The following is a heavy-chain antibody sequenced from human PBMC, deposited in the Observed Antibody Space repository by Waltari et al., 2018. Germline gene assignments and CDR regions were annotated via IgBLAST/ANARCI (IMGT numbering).Heavy chain of an antibody. D-gene: IGHD6-6*01. J-gene: IGHJ5*02. Sequence: QVQLLQWGAGLLKPSETLSLTCAVYGGSFSGYYWSWIRQSPGKGLEWIGEINHFGSPNYNPSLKSRVTMSVDTSKSQSSLKLSAVTAADTALYYCARGPPYGSSPGWFGPWGQGTLVTVSS. CDR2: INHFGSP. CDR3: ARGPPYGSSPGWFGP. CDR1: GGSFSGYY. V-gene: IGHV4-34*01.